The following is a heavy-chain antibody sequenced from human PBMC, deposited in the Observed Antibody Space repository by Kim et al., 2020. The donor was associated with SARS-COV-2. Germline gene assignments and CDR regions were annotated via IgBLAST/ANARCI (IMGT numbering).Heavy chain of an antibody. J-gene: IGHJ3*02. Sequence: GGSLRLSCAASGFTFSNYWMHWVRQVPGEGLVWVTRMSSDGSNINYADSVKGRFTISRDNAKNTLYLQMNRLRAEDTAVYYCARDRVTIFGVARGAFDIWGQGTMVTVSS. V-gene: IGHV3-74*01. CDR3: ARDRVTIFGVARGAFDI. CDR2: MSSDGSNI. D-gene: IGHD3-3*01. CDR1: GFTFSNYW.